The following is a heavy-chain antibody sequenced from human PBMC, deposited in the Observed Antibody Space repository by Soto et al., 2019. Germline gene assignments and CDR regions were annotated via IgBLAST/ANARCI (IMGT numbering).Heavy chain of an antibody. V-gene: IGHV3-30-3*01. CDR1: GFTFSSYA. D-gene: IGHD6-13*01. CDR2: ISYDGSNK. J-gene: IGHJ6*02. CDR3: ARTGKLVDGSSWNQYYYGMDV. Sequence: QVPLVESGGGVVQPGRSLRLSCAASGFTFSSYAMHWVRQAPGKGLEWVAVISYDGSNKYYADSVKGRFTISRDNSKNTLYLQMNSLRAEDTAVYYCARTGKLVDGSSWNQYYYGMDVWGQGTTVTVSS.